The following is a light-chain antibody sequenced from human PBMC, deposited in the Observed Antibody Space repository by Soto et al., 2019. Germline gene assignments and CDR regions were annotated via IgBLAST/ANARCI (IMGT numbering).Light chain of an antibody. CDR2: AAS. V-gene: IGKV1-39*01. CDR1: QRISNY. Sequence: DIQMTQSPSSLSASVGDRVTITCRASQRISNYLNWYQQKPGKTPKLLIYAASSLQSGVPSRFGGSGSGTDFTLTISSLQPEDFATYYCQQSYSNPYTFGQGTKLEIK. J-gene: IGKJ2*01. CDR3: QQSYSNPYT.